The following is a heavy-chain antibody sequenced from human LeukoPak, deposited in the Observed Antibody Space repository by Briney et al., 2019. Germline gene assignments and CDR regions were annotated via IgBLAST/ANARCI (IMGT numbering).Heavy chain of an antibody. V-gene: IGHV1-69*05. CDR3: ARVDRSYFYMDV. CDR1: GDNFNNYN. CDR2: VIPLFNTT. Sequence: ASVKVSYKASGDNFNNYNITWVRQAPGQGLERMGGVIPLFNTTNYAQKFQDRVTIATDESTHTSYMKLRSLRSDDTAVYYCARVDRSYFYMDVWGKGTTVTVSS. J-gene: IGHJ6*03.